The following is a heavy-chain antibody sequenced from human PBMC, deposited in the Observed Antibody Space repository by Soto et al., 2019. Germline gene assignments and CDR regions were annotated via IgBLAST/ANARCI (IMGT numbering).Heavy chain of an antibody. J-gene: IGHJ6*02. CDR1: GFTFSSYA. Sequence: GGSLRLSCEASGFTFSSYAMHWVRQAPGKGLEWVAVISYDGSNKYYSDPVKGRFTISRDISKNTLYLQMNSLRAEDTAVYYCARDLRPRYYYGMDVWGQGTTVTVSS. CDR3: ARDLRPRYYYGMDV. CDR2: ISYDGSNK. V-gene: IGHV3-30-3*01.